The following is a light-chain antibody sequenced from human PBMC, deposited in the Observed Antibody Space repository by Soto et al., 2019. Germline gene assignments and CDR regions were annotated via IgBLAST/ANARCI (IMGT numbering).Light chain of an antibody. CDR1: SSNIGAGYD. V-gene: IGLV1-40*01. CDR3: QSYDSSLSGHVV. Sequence: QSVPTQPPSVSGAPGQRVTISCTGSSSNIGAGYDVHWYQQLPGTAPKLLIYGNSNRPSGVPDRFSGSKSGTSASLAITGLQAEDEADYYCQSYDSSLSGHVVFGGGTKLT. CDR2: GNS. J-gene: IGLJ2*01.